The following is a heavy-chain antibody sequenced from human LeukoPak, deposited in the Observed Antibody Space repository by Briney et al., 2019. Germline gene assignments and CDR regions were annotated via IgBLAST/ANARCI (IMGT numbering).Heavy chain of an antibody. J-gene: IGHJ4*02. D-gene: IGHD4-23*01. V-gene: IGHV4-30-4*01. CDR1: GGSSRSGDYF. CDR2: IHYSGNT. CDR3: ARENYDYGGKKAFDY. Sequence: PSETLSLTCAVSGGSSRSGDYFWSWIRQPPGKGLEWIGHIHYSGNTYYNPSLKSRVSISVDTSKNQFSLKLSSVTAADTAVYYCARENYDYGGKKAFDYWGQGTLVTVSS.